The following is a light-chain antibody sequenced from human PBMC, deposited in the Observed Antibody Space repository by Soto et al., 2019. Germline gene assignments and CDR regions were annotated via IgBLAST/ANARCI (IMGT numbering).Light chain of an antibody. J-gene: IGKJ4*01. CDR1: QSVGSN. CDR3: QQYQNWPPFT. CDR2: DAS. V-gene: IGKV3-15*01. Sequence: EVVMTQSPGTLSVSPGERATLSCRASQSVGSNLAWYQQKPGQAPRLLIYDASARATGIPARFSGSGSETEFTLTISSLQSEDFAVYYGQQYQNWPPFTFGGGTKVET.